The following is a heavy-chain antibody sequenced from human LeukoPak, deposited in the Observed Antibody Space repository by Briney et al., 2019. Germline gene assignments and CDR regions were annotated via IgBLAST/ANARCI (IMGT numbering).Heavy chain of an antibody. D-gene: IGHD1/OR15-1a*01. CDR2: VSFDGNTT. CDR3: ARFRAATTRFDY. Sequence: GGSLRLSCSASGFTFRNYAMYWVRQAPGRGLEWAAVVSFDGNTTFYSDSVKGRFAISRYNSKNTLYLEMNSLRPEDTAVYYCARFRAATTRFDYWGQGTLVTVSS. V-gene: IGHV3-30*09. CDR1: GFTFRNYA. J-gene: IGHJ4*02.